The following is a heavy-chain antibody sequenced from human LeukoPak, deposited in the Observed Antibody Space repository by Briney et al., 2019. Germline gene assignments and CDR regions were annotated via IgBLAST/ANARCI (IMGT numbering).Heavy chain of an antibody. Sequence: SETLSLTCTVSGGSISSGGYYWSWIRQPPGKGLEWIGYIYHSGSTYYNPSLKSRVTISVDRSKNQFSLKLSSVTAADTAVYYCARDLVVVAAALNYFDYWGQGTLVTVSS. J-gene: IGHJ4*02. CDR3: ARDLVVVAAALNYFDY. V-gene: IGHV4-30-2*01. D-gene: IGHD2-15*01. CDR1: GGSISSGGYY. CDR2: IYHSGST.